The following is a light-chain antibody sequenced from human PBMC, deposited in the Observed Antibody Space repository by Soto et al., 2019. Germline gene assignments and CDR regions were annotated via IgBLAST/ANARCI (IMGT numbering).Light chain of an antibody. CDR1: QSINSN. Sequence: ETLMTQSPATLSVSPGDRATLSCRASQSINSNLAWYQQQPGQAPRLLIYAASTRATAVPDRFSGSGSGTDFTLTISSLEPEDFAVYYCQQRSNWPPITFGQGTRLEIK. CDR2: AAS. J-gene: IGKJ5*01. V-gene: IGKV3-15*01. CDR3: QQRSNWPPIT.